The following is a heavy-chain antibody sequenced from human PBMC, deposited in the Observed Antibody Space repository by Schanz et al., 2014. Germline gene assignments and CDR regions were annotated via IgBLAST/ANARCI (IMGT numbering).Heavy chain of an antibody. CDR2: VNDRGST. J-gene: IGHJ4*02. CDR3: ARVSPYSNSTDS. V-gene: IGHV4-34*01. D-gene: IGHD6-13*01. CDR1: GASFSDAY. Sequence: QVQLPQWGAGLLMPSETLSLTCAVNGASFSDAYWTWIRQPPEKGLEWIGEVNDRGSTNYNPSLKSRVTISVDTSKNQFSLRLTSVSAADTAIYYCARVSPYSNSTDSWGQGTLVTVSS.